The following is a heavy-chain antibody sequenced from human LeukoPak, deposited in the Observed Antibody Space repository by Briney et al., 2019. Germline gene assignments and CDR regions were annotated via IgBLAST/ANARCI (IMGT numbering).Heavy chain of an antibody. CDR2: ISGGST. CDR1: GFTVSSNE. Sequence: PGGSLRLSCAASGFTVSSNEMSWVRQAPGKGLEWVSSISGGSTYYADSRKGRFTISRDNSKNTLHLQMNSLRAEDTAVYYCARVSSPGIAAAGTGDYWGQGTLVTVSS. V-gene: IGHV3-38-3*01. CDR3: ARVSSPGIAAAGTGDY. D-gene: IGHD6-13*01. J-gene: IGHJ4*02.